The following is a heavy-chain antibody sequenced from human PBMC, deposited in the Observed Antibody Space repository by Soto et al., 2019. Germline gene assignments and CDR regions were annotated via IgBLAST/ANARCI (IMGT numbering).Heavy chain of an antibody. J-gene: IGHJ4*02. CDR3: ARELQGLYYFDY. CDR1: EYTFTSYT. Sequence: ASVKVSCKASEYTFTSYTMHWVRQAPGQRLEWMGWINGGNSNTKYSQTFQGRVTITRDTSASTAYLELSSLRSDDTAVYYCARELQGLYYFDYWGQGTLVTVSS. CDR2: INGGNSNT. V-gene: IGHV1-3*01. D-gene: IGHD4-4*01.